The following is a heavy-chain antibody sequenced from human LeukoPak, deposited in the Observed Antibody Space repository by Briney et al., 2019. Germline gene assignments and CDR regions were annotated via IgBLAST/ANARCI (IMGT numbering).Heavy chain of an antibody. D-gene: IGHD3-22*01. V-gene: IGHV4-59*01. J-gene: IGHJ3*01. Sequence: SETLSLTCTVSGGSISSYYWSWIRQPPGKGVEWIGYIYYSGSTSYNPSLKSRVIISIDTSKNQFSLKLTSVTAADTAVYYCASSAYYYDSSGSWGQGTMVTVSS. CDR3: ASSAYYYDSSGS. CDR2: IYYSGST. CDR1: GGSISSYY.